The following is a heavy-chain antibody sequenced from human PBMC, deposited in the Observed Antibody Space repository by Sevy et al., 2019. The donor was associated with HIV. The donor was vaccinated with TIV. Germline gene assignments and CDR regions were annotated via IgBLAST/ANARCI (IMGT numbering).Heavy chain of an antibody. Sequence: GGSLRLSCAASGFTFSSYWMSWVRQAPGKGLEWVATINQDGSETFYVDSVKGRFTMSRHNPRKSLYLQMNSLSAEDTGVYYCARLFYGSADYWGQGTLVTVSS. V-gene: IGHV3-7*01. CDR2: INQDGSET. D-gene: IGHD3-10*01. J-gene: IGHJ4*02. CDR1: GFTFSSYW. CDR3: ARLFYGSADY.